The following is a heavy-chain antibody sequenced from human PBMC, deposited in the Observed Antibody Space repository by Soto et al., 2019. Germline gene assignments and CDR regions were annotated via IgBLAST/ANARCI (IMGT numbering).Heavy chain of an antibody. CDR2: IYYSGST. V-gene: IGHV4-31*03. D-gene: IGHD3-22*01. Sequence: SETLSLTCTVSGGSISSGGYYWSWIRQHPGKGLEWIGYIYYSGSTYYNPSLKSRVTISVDTSKNQFSLKLSSVTAADTAVYYCARAFRTPYDSSGYYVGTDYFDSWGQGTLVTVSS. J-gene: IGHJ4*02. CDR1: GGSISSGGYY. CDR3: ARAFRTPYDSSGYYVGTDYFDS.